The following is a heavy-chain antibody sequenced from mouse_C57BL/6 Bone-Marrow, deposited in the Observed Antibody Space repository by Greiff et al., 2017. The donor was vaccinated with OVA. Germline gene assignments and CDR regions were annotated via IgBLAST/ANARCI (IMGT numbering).Heavy chain of an antibody. CDR2: IHPNSGST. CDR3: ARSEQVRLRGFAY. V-gene: IGHV1-64*01. Sequence: VQLQQPGAELVKPGASVKLSCKASGYTFTSYWMHWVKQRPGQGLEWIGMIHPNSGSTNYNEKFKSKATLTVDKSSSTAYMQLSSLTSEDSAVYYCARSEQVRLRGFAYWGQGTLVTVSA. CDR1: GYTFTSYW. D-gene: IGHD3-2*02. J-gene: IGHJ3*01.